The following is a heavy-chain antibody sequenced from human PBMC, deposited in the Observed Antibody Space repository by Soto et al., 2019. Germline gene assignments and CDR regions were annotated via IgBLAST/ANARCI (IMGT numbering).Heavy chain of an antibody. J-gene: IGHJ4*02. CDR2: ISGGGDNT. CDR3: AKDHTDKTGDY. V-gene: IGHV3-23*01. Sequence: GGSLRLSCAASGFIFSASAMSWVRQAPGKGLEWVSTISGGGDNTYYTDSVKGRFTISRDNSKNTLYLQMNSLRAEDTAVFYCAKDHTDKTGDYWGQGTLVTVSS. CDR1: GFIFSASA. D-gene: IGHD3-22*01.